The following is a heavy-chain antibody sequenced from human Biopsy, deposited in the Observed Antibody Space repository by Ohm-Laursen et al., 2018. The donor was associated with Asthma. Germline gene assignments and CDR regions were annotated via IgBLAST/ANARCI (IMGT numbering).Heavy chain of an antibody. V-gene: IGHV3-30-3*01. Sequence: RSLRLSCAASGFNFKTYEMHWVRQAPGKGLEWVAVISYDGSSIYYADSVKGRFTISRDNSKNTLSLQMNSLTAEDTAVYYCAREGVAGTHIEDWGQGTLVTVSS. J-gene: IGHJ4*02. CDR2: ISYDGSSI. CDR3: AREGVAGTHIED. CDR1: GFNFKTYE. D-gene: IGHD6-19*01.